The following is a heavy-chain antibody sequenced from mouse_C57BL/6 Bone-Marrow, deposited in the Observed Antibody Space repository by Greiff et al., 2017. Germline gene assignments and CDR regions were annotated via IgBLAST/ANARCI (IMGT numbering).Heavy chain of an antibody. CDR1: GYTFTDYY. V-gene: IGHV1-76*01. Sequence: VQLQQSGAELVRPGASVKLSCKASGYTFTDYYINWVKQRPGQGLEWIARIYPGSGNTYYNEKFKGKATLTAEKSSSTAYMQLSSLTSEDSAVYFCARNLPAMDYWGQGTSVTVSS. CDR3: ARNLPAMDY. J-gene: IGHJ4*01. CDR2: IYPGSGNT.